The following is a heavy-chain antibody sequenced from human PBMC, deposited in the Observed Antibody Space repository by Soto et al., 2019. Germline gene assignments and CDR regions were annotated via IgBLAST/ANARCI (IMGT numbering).Heavy chain of an antibody. D-gene: IGHD3-16*02. J-gene: IGHJ4*02. Sequence: QVQLVQSGAEVKKPGASVKVSCKASGYTFTSYGISWVRQAPGQGLEWMGWISAYNGNTNYAQKLQGRVTMTTDTSTSTAYMELRSLRSDDTAVYYCARDTTDFRLYDYIWGSYLHFDYWGQGTLVTVSS. CDR1: GYTFTSYG. CDR3: ARDTTDFRLYDYIWGSYLHFDY. V-gene: IGHV1-18*01. CDR2: ISAYNGNT.